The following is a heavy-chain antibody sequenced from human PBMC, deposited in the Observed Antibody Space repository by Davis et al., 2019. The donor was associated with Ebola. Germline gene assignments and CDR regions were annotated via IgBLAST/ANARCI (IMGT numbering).Heavy chain of an antibody. CDR1: GGSFSGYY. J-gene: IGHJ5*02. CDR3: ARAGSRGWFDP. D-gene: IGHD1-14*01. V-gene: IGHV4-34*01. Sequence: PSETLSLTCAVYGGSFSGYYWSWIRQPPGKGLEWIGEINHSGSTNYNPSLKSRVTISVDTSKNQFSLKLSSVTAADTAVYYCARAGSRGWFDPWGQGTLVTVSS. CDR2: INHSGST.